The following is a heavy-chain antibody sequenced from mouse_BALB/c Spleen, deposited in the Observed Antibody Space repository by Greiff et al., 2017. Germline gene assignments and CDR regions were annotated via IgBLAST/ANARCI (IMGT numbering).Heavy chain of an antibody. V-gene: IGHV1-18*01. CDR2: INPNNGGT. Sequence: VQLQQSGPELVKPGASVKIPCKASGYTFTDYNMDWVKQSHGKSLEWIGDINPNNGGTIYNQKFKGKATLTVDKSSSTAYMELRSLTSEDTAVYYCARGRQKGYYFDYWGQGTTLTVAS. CDR3: ARGRQKGYYFDY. D-gene: IGHD2-12*01. CDR1: GYTFTDYN. J-gene: IGHJ2*01.